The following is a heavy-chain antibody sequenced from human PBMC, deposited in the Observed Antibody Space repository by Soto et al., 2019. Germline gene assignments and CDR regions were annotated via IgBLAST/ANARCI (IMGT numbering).Heavy chain of an antibody. CDR3: AKDPADIVVVPAATPPYGMDV. CDR1: GFTFSSYA. CDR2: ISGSGGST. V-gene: IGHV3-23*01. J-gene: IGHJ6*02. D-gene: IGHD2-2*01. Sequence: EVQLLESGGGLVQPGGSLRLSCAASGFTFSSYAMSWVRQAPGKGLEWVSAISGSGGSTYYADSVKGRFTISRDNSKNALYLQKNSLRAEDTAVYYCAKDPADIVVVPAATPPYGMDVWGQGTTVPVSS.